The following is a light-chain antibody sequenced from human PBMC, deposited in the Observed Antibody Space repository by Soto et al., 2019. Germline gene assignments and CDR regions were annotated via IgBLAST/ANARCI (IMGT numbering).Light chain of an antibody. CDR1: QSVSSSY. V-gene: IGKV3-20*01. CDR3: QQYGSSPFT. CDR2: GAS. J-gene: IGKJ3*01. Sequence: EIVLTQSPGTLSLSPGERATLSCRASQSVSSSYLAWYQQKPGQAPRLLIYGASSRATGSPDRFSGSGSGTDFTLTISRREPEDFAVYYCQQYGSSPFTFGPGTKVDIK.